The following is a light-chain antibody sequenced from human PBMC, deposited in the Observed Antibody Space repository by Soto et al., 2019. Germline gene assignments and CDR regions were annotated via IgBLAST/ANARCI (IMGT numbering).Light chain of an antibody. CDR3: QKYNTAPLT. Sequence: TQMTQSPSSLSASVGDRVTITCRASQGISHDLAWYQQKPGKVPKLLIYAASTLQSGVPSRFSGSGSGTDFTLTISGLHPEDFATYYCQKYNTAPLTFGQGTRLEIK. CDR1: QGISHD. V-gene: IGKV1-27*01. J-gene: IGKJ5*01. CDR2: AAS.